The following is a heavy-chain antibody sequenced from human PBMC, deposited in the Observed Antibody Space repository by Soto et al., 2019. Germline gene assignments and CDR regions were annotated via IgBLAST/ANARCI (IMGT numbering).Heavy chain of an antibody. CDR2: MRANSGDT. J-gene: IGHJ5*02. V-gene: IGHV1-8*01. CDR1: GDIFTNFD. CDR3: ARYIYGQGFQA. D-gene: IGHD3-3*02. Sequence: QVQLVQPGAEVRKPGASVKVSCKASGDIFTNFDFNWVRQATGQGLEWIGWMRANSGDTGHDQKFQGRVRMTRDTSRSTAYMELSSLIAEDTAVYYCARYIYGQGFQAWGQGTLVFVSS.